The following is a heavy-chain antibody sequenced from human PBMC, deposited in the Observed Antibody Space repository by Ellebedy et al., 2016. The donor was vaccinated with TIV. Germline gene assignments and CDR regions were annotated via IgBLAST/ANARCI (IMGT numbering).Heavy chain of an antibody. CDR2: IIPIFGTA. Sequence: SVKVSCXASGGTFSSYAISWVRQAPGQGLEWMGGIIPIFGTANYAQKFQGRVTITADESTSTAYMELSSLRSEDTAVYYCALHDSSSSTYYYYYGMDVWGQGTTVTVSS. D-gene: IGHD6-6*01. CDR3: ALHDSSSSTYYYYYGMDV. CDR1: GGTFSSYA. V-gene: IGHV1-69*13. J-gene: IGHJ6*02.